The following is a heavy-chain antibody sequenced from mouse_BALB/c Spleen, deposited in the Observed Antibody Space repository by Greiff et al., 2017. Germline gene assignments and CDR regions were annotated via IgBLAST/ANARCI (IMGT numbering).Heavy chain of an antibody. Sequence: DVKLVESGGGLVKPGGSLKLSCAASGFTFSSYAMSWVRQTPEKRLEWVATISSGGSYTYYPDSVKGRFTISRDNAKNTLYLQMSSLRSEDTAMYYCARQKGYYDAMDYWGQGTSVTVSS. V-gene: IGHV5-9-3*01. D-gene: IGHD2-3*01. J-gene: IGHJ4*01. CDR3: ARQKGYYDAMDY. CDR1: GFTFSSYA. CDR2: ISSGGSYT.